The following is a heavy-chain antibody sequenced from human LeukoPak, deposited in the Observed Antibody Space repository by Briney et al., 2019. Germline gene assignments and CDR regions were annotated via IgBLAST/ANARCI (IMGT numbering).Heavy chain of an antibody. Sequence: SETLSLTCTVSGGSISSYYWSWIRQPPGKGLEWIGYIYYSGSTNYNPSLKSRVTISVDTSKNQFSLKLSSVTAADTAVYYCARRGYCSSTSCRYWYFDLWGRGTLVTVSS. D-gene: IGHD2-2*01. J-gene: IGHJ2*01. CDR1: GGSISSYY. CDR2: IYYSGST. CDR3: ARRGYCSSTSCRYWYFDL. V-gene: IGHV4-59*13.